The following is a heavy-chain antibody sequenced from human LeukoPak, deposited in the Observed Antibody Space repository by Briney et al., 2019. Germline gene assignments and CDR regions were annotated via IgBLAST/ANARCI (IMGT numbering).Heavy chain of an antibody. CDR3: AKDIARPTYYYDSSGTLDY. D-gene: IGHD3-22*01. CDR1: GFTFSSYW. Sequence: GGSLRLSCAASGFTFSSYWMSWVRQAPGKGLEWVANIKQDGSNKYYADSVKGRFTISRDNSKNTLYLQMNSLRAEDTAVYYCAKDIARPTYYYDSSGTLDYWGQGTLVTVSS. CDR2: IKQDGSNK. J-gene: IGHJ4*02. V-gene: IGHV3-7*01.